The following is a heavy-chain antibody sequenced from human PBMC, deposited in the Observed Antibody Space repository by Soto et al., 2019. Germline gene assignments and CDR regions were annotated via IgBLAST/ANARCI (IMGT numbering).Heavy chain of an antibody. CDR3: AHRRKAYDILALDY. CDR1: GFSLTTSGVG. Sequence: QITLKESGPTLVKPTQTLTLSCTFSGFSLTTSGVGVAWIRQPPGRALEWLALIYWDDDKRYSPSLKNRLTTXQXTXXTQVVLTMTNMDPVDTATYDCAHRRKAYDILALDYWGQGSLVIVSS. CDR2: IYWDDDK. V-gene: IGHV2-5*02. D-gene: IGHD3-9*01. J-gene: IGHJ4*02.